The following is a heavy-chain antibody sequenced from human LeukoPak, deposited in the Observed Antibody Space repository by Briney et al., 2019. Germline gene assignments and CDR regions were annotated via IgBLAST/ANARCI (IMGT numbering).Heavy chain of an antibody. CDR2: IKQAGSEK. Sequence: GGSLRLSCAASGFTFSNFWMSWVRQAPGKGLEWVASIKQAGSEKYFVDSVKGRFTISRDNAKNSLDLQINRLRAEDTAVYYCARGSGDLDYWGQGTLVTVSS. V-gene: IGHV3-7*01. D-gene: IGHD4-17*01. CDR1: GFTFSNFW. CDR3: ARGSGDLDY. J-gene: IGHJ4*02.